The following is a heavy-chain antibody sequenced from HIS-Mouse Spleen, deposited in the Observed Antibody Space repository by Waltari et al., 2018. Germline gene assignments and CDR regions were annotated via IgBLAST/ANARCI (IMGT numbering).Heavy chain of an antibody. CDR1: GFSLSPSGMC. CDR3: ARIQAGKLELPFDY. V-gene: IGHV2-70*15. CDR2: IDWDDDK. D-gene: IGHD1-7*01. J-gene: IGHJ4*02. Sequence: QVTLRESGPALVKPTQTLTLTCTFSGFSLSPSGMCLSWIRQPPGKALEWLARIDWDDDKYYSTSLKTRLTISKDTSKNQVVLTMTNMDPVDTATYYCARIQAGKLELPFDYWGQGTLVTVSS.